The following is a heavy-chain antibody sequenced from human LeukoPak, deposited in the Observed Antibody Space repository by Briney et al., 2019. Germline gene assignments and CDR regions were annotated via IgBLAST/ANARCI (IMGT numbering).Heavy chain of an antibody. J-gene: IGHJ5*02. CDR2: LSTSGSYI. CDR1: GFIVSDFD. Sequence: GGYLRLSCAASGFIVSDFDMNWVRQAPGKGLEWVSYLSTSGSYIHYAESVKGRFTISRDAGNNSLYLQLDSLTVEDTAVYFCARGNYDFAYDPWGQGTLVTVSS. D-gene: IGHD3-3*01. V-gene: IGHV3-21*01. CDR3: ARGNYDFAYDP.